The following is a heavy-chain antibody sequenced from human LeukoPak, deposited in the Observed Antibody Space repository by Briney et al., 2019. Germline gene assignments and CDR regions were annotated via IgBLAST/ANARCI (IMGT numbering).Heavy chain of an antibody. V-gene: IGHV4-59*01. CDR3: AGGTYSYGYDY. Sequence: PSETLSLTCTVSGGSIRSYYWSWIRQPPGKGLEWIGYGYYSGRTKYNPSLKSRVTISVDTSKNHLSLWLTSVAAADTTVYYCAGGTYSYGYDYWGQGTLVTVSS. CDR1: GGSIRSYY. D-gene: IGHD5-18*01. J-gene: IGHJ4*02. CDR2: GYYSGRT.